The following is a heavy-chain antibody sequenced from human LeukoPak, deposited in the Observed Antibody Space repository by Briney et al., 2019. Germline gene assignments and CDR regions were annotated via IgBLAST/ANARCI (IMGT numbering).Heavy chain of an antibody. V-gene: IGHV3-7*03. CDR3: AGRWFEY. J-gene: IGHJ4*02. CDR2: IKQDGSDK. CDR1: GFTFSRSW. Sequence: GGSLRLSCATSGFTFSRSWMSWVRQAPVKGLEWVANIKQDGSDKYYVDSVKGRFTISRDNGKNSLYLQMNSLKVEDTAMYFCAGRWFEYWGQGTLVTVSS.